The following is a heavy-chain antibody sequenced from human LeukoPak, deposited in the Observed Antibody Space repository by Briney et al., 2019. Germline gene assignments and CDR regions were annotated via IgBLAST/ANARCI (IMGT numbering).Heavy chain of an antibody. CDR2: INSDGSAT. D-gene: IGHD4/OR15-4a*01. CDR3: ERDYGA. J-gene: IGHJ5*02. V-gene: IGHV3-74*03. CDR1: GFTFSGYE. Sequence: GGSLRLSCGASGFTFSGYEMNWVRQAPGKGLMWVSRINSDGSATTYADFVKGRFTISRDNAKNTVYLQMNSLRVDDTAIYYCERDYGAWGQGTLVTVSP.